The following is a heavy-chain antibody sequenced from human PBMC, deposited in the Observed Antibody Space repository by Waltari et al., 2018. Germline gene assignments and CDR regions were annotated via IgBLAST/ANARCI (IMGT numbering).Heavy chain of an antibody. CDR2: ISAYKGNK. J-gene: IGHJ5*02. CDR1: GYTFTSYG. Sequence: QVQLVQSGAEVKKPGASVKVSCKASGYTFTSYGISWVRQAPGQGLEWMGWISAYKGNKNYAEKLQGRVTMTTDTSTSTAYMELRSLRSDDTAVYYCARDAPHCSGGSCYPRGNWFDPWGQGTLVTVSS. V-gene: IGHV1-18*01. D-gene: IGHD2-15*01. CDR3: ARDAPHCSGGSCYPRGNWFDP.